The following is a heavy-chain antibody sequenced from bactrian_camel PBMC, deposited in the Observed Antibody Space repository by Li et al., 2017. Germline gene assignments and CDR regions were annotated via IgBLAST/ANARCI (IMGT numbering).Heavy chain of an antibody. V-gene: IGHV3S7*01. J-gene: IGHJ4*01. CDR1: GFTFSSFA. D-gene: IGHD7*01. Sequence: QLVESGGEFVQPGGSLKLFCATSGFTFSSFAMSWVRQAPGKGLEWVSAILNDVSTTYYADSVKGRFTLSRDNAKHVYLQMNSLKVEDTAVYYCTAYPHGVAPAQCPIKAMVDYWGQGTQVTVS. CDR2: ILNDVSTT. CDR3: TAYPHGVAPAQCPIKAMVDY.